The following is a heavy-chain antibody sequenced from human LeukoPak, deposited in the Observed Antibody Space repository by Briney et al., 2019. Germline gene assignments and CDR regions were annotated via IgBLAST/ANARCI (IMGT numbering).Heavy chain of an antibody. V-gene: IGHV4-34*01. CDR3: ARGKSSSWYRGVGYYYYMDV. Sequence: PSETLSLTCAVYGGSFSGYYWSWIRQPPGKGLEWIGEINHSGSTNYNPSLKSRVTISVDTSKNQFSLKLSSVTAADTAVYYCARGKSSSWYRGVGYYYYMDVWGKGTTVTVSS. J-gene: IGHJ6*03. D-gene: IGHD6-13*01. CDR2: INHSGST. CDR1: GGSFSGYY.